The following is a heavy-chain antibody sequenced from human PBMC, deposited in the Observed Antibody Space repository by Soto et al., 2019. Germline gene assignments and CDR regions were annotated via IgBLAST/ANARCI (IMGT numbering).Heavy chain of an antibody. CDR1: CGSISSYY. D-gene: IGHD2-2*02. V-gene: IGHV4-59*01. CDR3: ARGYRGYMDV. J-gene: IGHJ6*04. Sequence: SETLSLTCTVSCGSISSYYWSWIRQPPGNGLYCIGYIYYSVSTSXXPSLKSRXXISVDTSKNQXSLKLXSVTAAYTAVYYCARGYRGYMDVWRKGTTVTVSS. CDR2: IYYSVST.